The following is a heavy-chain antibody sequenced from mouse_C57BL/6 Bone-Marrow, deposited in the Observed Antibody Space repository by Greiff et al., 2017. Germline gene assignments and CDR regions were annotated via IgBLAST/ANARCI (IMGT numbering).Heavy chain of an antibody. V-gene: IGHV1-62-2*01. Sequence: QVQLKESGAELVKPGASVKLSCKASGYTFTEYTIHWVKQRSGQGLEWIGWFYPGSGSIKYNEKFKDKATLTADKSSSTAYMELSRLTSEDSAVYVCARHEDGSSPAWFAYWGQGTLVTVSA. CDR1: GYTFTEYT. CDR3: ARHEDGSSPAWFAY. D-gene: IGHD1-1*01. CDR2: FYPGSGSI. J-gene: IGHJ3*01.